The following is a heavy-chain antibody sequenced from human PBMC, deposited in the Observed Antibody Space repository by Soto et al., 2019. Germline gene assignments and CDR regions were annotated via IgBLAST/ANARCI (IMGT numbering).Heavy chain of an antibody. J-gene: IGHJ4*02. D-gene: IGHD6-13*01. Sequence: PGGSLRLSCAASGFTFISYAMSWVLQAPGKGLEWVSAISGSGGSTYYADSVKGRFTISRDNSKNTLYLQMNSLRAEDTAVYYCAKGFIAAAGTGSFDYWGQGTLVTVSS. V-gene: IGHV3-23*01. CDR3: AKGFIAAAGTGSFDY. CDR1: GFTFISYA. CDR2: ISGSGGST.